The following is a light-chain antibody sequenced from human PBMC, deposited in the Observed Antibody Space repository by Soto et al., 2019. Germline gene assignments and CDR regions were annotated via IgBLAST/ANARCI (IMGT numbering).Light chain of an antibody. CDR1: SSNIGAGYD. V-gene: IGLV1-40*01. J-gene: IGLJ1*01. Sequence: QSVLTQPPSVSGAPGQSVTISCTGSSSNIGAGYDVHWYQQLPGTAPKLLIYDNRNRPSGVPDRFSGSKSGTSASLAITGLQAEDEADYYCQSYDSSLSAYVFGTGTKVNVL. CDR3: QSYDSSLSAYV. CDR2: DNR.